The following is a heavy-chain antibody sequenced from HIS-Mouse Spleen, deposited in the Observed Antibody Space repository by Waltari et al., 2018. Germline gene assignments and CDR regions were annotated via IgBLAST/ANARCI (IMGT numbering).Heavy chain of an antibody. CDR3: ARIAEGYSSGWYAFDY. D-gene: IGHD6-19*01. CDR2: IDWDDDK. V-gene: IGHV2-70*15. J-gene: IGHJ4*02. CDR1: GFSLSTSGMC. Sequence: QVTLRESGPALVKPTQTLTLTCTFPGFSLSTSGMCLSWIRQPPGKALEWLARIDWDDDKYYSTSLKTRLTISKDTSKNQVVLTMTNMDPVDTATYYCARIAEGYSSGWYAFDYWGQGTLVTVSS.